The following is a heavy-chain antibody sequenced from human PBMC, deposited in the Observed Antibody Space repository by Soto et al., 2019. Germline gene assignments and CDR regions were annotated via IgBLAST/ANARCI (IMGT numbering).Heavy chain of an antibody. CDR2: IWHDGTNE. D-gene: IGHD3-10*01. CDR1: GFTFSDYG. V-gene: IGHV3-33*01. Sequence: QVQLVESGGGVIQPGRSLSLSCAASGFTFSDYGIHWVRQAPGKGLEWVAVIWHDGTNEHYADSVNGRFPITRANSRNTVYLQMNSLSAEDTALYYCTTGSYPDDFWGQGTLVTVSS. J-gene: IGHJ4*02. CDR3: TTGSYPDDF.